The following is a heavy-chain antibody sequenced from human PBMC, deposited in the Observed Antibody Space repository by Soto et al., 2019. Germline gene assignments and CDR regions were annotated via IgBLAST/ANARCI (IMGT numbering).Heavy chain of an antibody. CDR1: GFTFKIYS. D-gene: IGHD6-19*01. Sequence: LRLSCAASGFTFKIYSVHWVRQAPGKGLEWLAVISDDGSTKYYAESVKGRFTISRDNSKNTLYLQMNSLRAEDTAVYYCARGVAGVVNYWGQGTLVTVSS. V-gene: IGHV3-30-3*01. CDR3: ARGVAGVVNY. J-gene: IGHJ4*02. CDR2: ISDDGSTK.